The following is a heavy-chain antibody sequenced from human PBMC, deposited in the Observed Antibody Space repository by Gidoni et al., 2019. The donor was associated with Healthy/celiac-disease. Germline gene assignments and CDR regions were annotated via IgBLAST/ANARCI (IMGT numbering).Heavy chain of an antibody. CDR1: GFPFDDYA. V-gene: IGHV3-9*01. J-gene: IGHJ4*02. D-gene: IGHD6-13*01. CDR3: AKDIGGSSWSLDY. CDR2: ISWNSGSI. Sequence: EVQLVESGGGLVPPGRSLRLSCAASGFPFDDYAMHWVRQAPGKGLEWVSGISWNSGSIGYADSVKGRFTISRDNAKNSLYLQMNSLRAEDTALYYCAKDIGGSSWSLDYWGQGTLVTVSS.